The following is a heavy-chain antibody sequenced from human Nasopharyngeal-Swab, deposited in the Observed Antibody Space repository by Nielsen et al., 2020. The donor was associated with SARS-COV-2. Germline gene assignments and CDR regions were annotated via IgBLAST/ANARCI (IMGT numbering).Heavy chain of an antibody. Sequence: GESLKISCVASGITLSNSWMHWVRQGPGKGLVWVSRINTDARDTTYADSVKGRFTISRDNAKNTLYLQMDSLRVEDTAVYYCARGEAWSKTFDRWGQGTLVTVAS. CDR2: INTDARDT. CDR3: ARGEAWSKTFDR. CDR1: GITLSNSW. J-gene: IGHJ5*02. D-gene: IGHD2-15*01. V-gene: IGHV3-74*01.